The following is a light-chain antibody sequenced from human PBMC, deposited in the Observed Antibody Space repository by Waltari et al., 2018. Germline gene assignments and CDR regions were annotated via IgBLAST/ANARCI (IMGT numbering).Light chain of an antibody. CDR2: EVN. V-gene: IGLV2-23*02. J-gene: IGLJ1*01. CDR3: CSYAGSSPSYV. CDR1: SNDVGNYIL. Sequence: QSALTQPASVSGSPGQSITISCTGTSNDVGNYILVSWYQQHPGKAPKLLISEVNKRPSGVCNGCSGSKSGNTASLTISGLQAEDEADYYCCSYAGSSPSYVFGTGTKVTVL.